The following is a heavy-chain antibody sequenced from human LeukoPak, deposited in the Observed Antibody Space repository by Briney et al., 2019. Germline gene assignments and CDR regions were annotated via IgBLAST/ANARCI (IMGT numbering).Heavy chain of an antibody. CDR2: IGWNSGSI. Sequence: AGGSLRLSCAASGFTFGDYAMHWVRQAPGKGLEWVSRIGWNSGSIAYADSVKGRFTIPRDNAKNSLYLQMNSLRPEDTALYYCAKDIELGGGLHGAFDYWGQGTLVTVSS. CDR1: GFTFGDYA. V-gene: IGHV3-9*01. CDR3: AKDIELGGGLHGAFDY. J-gene: IGHJ4*02. D-gene: IGHD4-11*01.